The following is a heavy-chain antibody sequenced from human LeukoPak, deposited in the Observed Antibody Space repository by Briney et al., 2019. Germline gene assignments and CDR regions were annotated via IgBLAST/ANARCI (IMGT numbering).Heavy chain of an antibody. CDR2: IIPIFGTA. CDR1: GGTFSSYA. CDR3: ARDQDSNYGQYYYMDV. D-gene: IGHD4-11*01. Sequence: EASVKVSCKASGGTFSSYAISWVRQAPGQGLEWMGGIIPIFGTANYAQKFQGRVTITADESTSTAYMELSSLRSEDTAGYYCARDQDSNYGQYYYMDVWGKGTTVTVSS. J-gene: IGHJ6*03. V-gene: IGHV1-69*13.